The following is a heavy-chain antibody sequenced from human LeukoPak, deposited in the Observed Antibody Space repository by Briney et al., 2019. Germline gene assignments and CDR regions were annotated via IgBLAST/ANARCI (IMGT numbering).Heavy chain of an antibody. V-gene: IGHV1-2*02. J-gene: IGHJ1*01. CDR3: ARGYYDSSDFEYFQH. D-gene: IGHD3-22*01. Sequence: ASVKVSCKASGYTFTDYYMHWVRQAPGQGLEWMGWINPNSGGTNYAQKFQGRVTMTRDTSISIAYMELSRLRSDDTAVYYCARGYYDSSDFEYFQHWGQGTLVTVSS. CDR1: GYTFTDYY. CDR2: INPNSGGT.